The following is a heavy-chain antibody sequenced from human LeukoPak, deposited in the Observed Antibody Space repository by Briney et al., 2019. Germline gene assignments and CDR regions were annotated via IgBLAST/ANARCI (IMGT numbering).Heavy chain of an antibody. J-gene: IGHJ5*02. Sequence: SETLSLTCAVYGGSFSGYYWSWIRQPPGKGLEWIGEINHSGSTNYNPSLKSRVTISVDTSKNQFPLKLSSVTAADTAVYYCARASGDDILTGPNWFDPWGQGTLVTVSS. CDR1: GGSFSGYY. CDR3: ARASGDDILTGPNWFDP. V-gene: IGHV4-34*01. CDR2: INHSGST. D-gene: IGHD3-9*01.